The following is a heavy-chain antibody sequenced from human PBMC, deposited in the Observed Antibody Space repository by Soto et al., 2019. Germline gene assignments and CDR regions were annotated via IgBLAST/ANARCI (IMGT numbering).Heavy chain of an antibody. J-gene: IGHJ4*02. CDR1: GFTFSNAW. CDR3: TTDDYIWGSYRVDY. CDR2: IKSKTDGGTT. D-gene: IGHD3-16*02. Sequence: EVQLVESGGGLVKPGGSLRLSCAASGFTFSNAWMSWVRQAPGKGLEWVGRIKSKTDGGTTDYAAPVKGRFTISRDDSKNTLYLKMNSLKTEDTAVYYCTTDDYIWGSYRVDYWGQGTLVTVSS. V-gene: IGHV3-15*01.